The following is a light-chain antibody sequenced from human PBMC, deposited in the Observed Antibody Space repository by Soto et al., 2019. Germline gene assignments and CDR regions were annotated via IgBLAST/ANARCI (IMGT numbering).Light chain of an antibody. CDR2: EDK. J-gene: IGLJ3*02. V-gene: IGLV6-57*01. CDR3: QSYDNTIRV. CDR1: SGSIASNY. Sequence: NFMLTQPHSVSESPGKTVTISCTRSSGSIASNYVQWFQQRPGSSPTTVIYEDKQRPSGVPDRFSGSIDSSSNSASLTISGLKTEDEADYYCQSYDNTIRVFGGGTKLTVL.